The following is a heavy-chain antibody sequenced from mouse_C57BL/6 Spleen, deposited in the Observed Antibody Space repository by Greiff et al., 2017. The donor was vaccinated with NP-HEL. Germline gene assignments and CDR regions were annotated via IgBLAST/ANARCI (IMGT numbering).Heavy chain of an antibody. CDR1: GFTFSSYA. V-gene: IGHV5-4*03. Sequence: EVNVVESGGGLVKPGGSLKLSCAASGFTFSSYAMSWVRQTPEKRLEWVATISDGGSYTYYPDNVKGRFTISRDNAKNNLYLQMSHLKSEDTAMYYCARGDFSWYFDVWGTGTTVTVSS. J-gene: IGHJ1*03. CDR3: ARGDFSWYFDV. CDR2: ISDGGSYT.